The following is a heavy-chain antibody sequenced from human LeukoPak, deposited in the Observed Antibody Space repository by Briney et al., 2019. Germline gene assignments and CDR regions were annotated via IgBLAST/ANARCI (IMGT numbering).Heavy chain of an antibody. CDR1: GGTFSSYA. CDR3: ARVAGYCSSTSCPGWFDP. CDR2: IIPIFGTA. D-gene: IGHD2-2*01. V-gene: IGHV1-69*05. Sequence: SVKVSCKASGGTFSSYAISWVRQAPGQGLEWMGGIIPIFGTANYAQKFQGRVTITTGESTSTAYMGLSSLRSEDTAVYYCARVAGYCSSTSCPGWFDPWGQGTLVTVSS. J-gene: IGHJ5*02.